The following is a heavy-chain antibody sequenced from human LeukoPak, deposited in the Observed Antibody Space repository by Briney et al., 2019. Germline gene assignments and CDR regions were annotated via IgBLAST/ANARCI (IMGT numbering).Heavy chain of an antibody. CDR1: GGTFSSYA. J-gene: IGHJ5*02. CDR3: ARGPRLLNWFDP. D-gene: IGHD2-15*01. Sequence: ASVKVSCKASGGTFSSYAISWVRQAPGQGLEWMGGIIPIFGTANYAQKFQVRVTITADESTSTAYMELSSLRSEDTAVYYCARGPRLLNWFDPWGQGTLVTVSS. CDR2: IIPIFGTA. V-gene: IGHV1-69*13.